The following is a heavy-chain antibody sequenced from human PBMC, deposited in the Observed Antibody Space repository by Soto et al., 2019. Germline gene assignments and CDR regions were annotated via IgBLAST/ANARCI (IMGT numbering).Heavy chain of an antibody. V-gene: IGHV3-11*01. CDR2: ISSSDSII. Sequence: PGGSLRLSCAASGFTFSDYYMSWIRQAPGKGLEWVSYISSSDSIIYYADSVKGRFTISRDNAKNSLYLQMNSLRAEDTAVYYCARDLGYYDSSGYFDCWGQGTLVTVSS. CDR1: GFTFSDYY. J-gene: IGHJ4*02. CDR3: ARDLGYYDSSGYFDC. D-gene: IGHD3-22*01.